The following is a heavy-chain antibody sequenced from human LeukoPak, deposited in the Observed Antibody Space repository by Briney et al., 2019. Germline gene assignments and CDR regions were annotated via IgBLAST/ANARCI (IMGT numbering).Heavy chain of an antibody. CDR1: GIIISSNY. J-gene: IGHJ4*02. CDR3: SGSYLGNYFDY. D-gene: IGHD1-26*01. CDR2: IYSGGST. V-gene: IGHV3-53*01. Sequence: TGAFLRLSCAASGIIISSNYMSLGRPAAGEGLEWGSVIYSGGSTYYADSVKGRFTISRDNSKNTLYLQMNSLRAEDTAVYYCSGSYLGNYFDYWGQGTLVTVSS.